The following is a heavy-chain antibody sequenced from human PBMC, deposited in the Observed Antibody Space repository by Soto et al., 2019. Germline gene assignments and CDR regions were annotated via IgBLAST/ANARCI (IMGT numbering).Heavy chain of an antibody. CDR1: GFTFDAYT. CDR3: EKARYLRGNYSCYHMDF. Sequence: GGSLRLSCAASGFTFDAYTMHWVRQAPGKGLEWVSLISWDGGSTYYADSVKGRFTISRDNSKNSLYLQMNSRRTEDTDFYYAEKARYLRGNYSCYHMDFWGKGTTVTVSS. D-gene: IGHD2-2*01. V-gene: IGHV3-43*01. CDR2: ISWDGGST. J-gene: IGHJ6*03.